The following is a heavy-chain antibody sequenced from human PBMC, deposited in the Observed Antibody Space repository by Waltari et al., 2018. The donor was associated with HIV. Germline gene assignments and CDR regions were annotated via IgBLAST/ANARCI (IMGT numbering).Heavy chain of an antibody. CDR3: ARSPTPTKMPY. CDR1: GFALSGYG. D-gene: IGHD2-2*01. CDR2: SSYDEVKQ. Sequence: QVQLVESGGGEVHPGESLRLSCNASGFALSGYGMHWVRQAPGKGLEWVAVSSYDEVKQFYADSVNGRFTISRDNSRNLVFLQMTSVTPEDTAMYYCARSPTPTKMPYWGQGTRVTVST. J-gene: IGHJ4*02. V-gene: IGHV3-30*03.